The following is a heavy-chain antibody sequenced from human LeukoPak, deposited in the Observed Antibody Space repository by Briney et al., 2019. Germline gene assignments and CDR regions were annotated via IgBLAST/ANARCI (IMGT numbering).Heavy chain of an antibody. V-gene: IGHV4-61*02. CDR3: ARGAPGFDY. CDR1: GGSISSGSYY. J-gene: IGHJ4*02. Sequence: SQTLSLTCTVSGGSISSGSYYWRWIRQPAGKGLEWIGRIYTSGSTNYNPSLKSRVTTSVDTSKNQFSLKLSSVTAADTAVYYCARGAPGFDYWGQGTLVTVSS. CDR2: IYTSGST. D-gene: IGHD3-10*01.